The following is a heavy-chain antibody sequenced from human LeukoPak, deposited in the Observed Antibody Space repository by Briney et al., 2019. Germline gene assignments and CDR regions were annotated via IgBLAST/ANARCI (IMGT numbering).Heavy chain of an antibody. CDR1: GGSISSGGYY. J-gene: IGHJ5*02. Sequence: TLSLTCTVSGGSISSGGYYWSWIRQHPGKGLEWIGYIYYSGSTYYNPSLKSRVTISVDTSKNQFSLKLSSVTAADTAVYYCASKAAAGINWFDPWGQGTLVTVSS. CDR2: IYYSGST. D-gene: IGHD6-13*01. V-gene: IGHV4-31*03. CDR3: ASKAAAGINWFDP.